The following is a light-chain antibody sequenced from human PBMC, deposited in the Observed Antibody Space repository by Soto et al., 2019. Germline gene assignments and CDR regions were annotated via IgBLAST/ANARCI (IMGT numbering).Light chain of an antibody. J-gene: IGKJ4*01. CDR1: QGITNW. V-gene: IGKV1-12*01. CDR2: GAS. CDR3: QQTNTFPLT. Sequence: DIQMTQSPSSVSASVGDRVTITCRASQGITNWLAWYQQKPGKAPKLLIYGASSLDSGVPSRFSGRGSGTDFTLTISSLQSEDFATYFCQQTNTFPLTFGGGTKVE.